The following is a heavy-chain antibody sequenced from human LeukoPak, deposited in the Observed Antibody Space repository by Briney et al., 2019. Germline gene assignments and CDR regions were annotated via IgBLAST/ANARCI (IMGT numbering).Heavy chain of an antibody. Sequence: SETLSLTCAVYGGSFSDYYWTWIRQTPGKGLEWIGEMSPSGSSNYNPSLKSRVTISVDTSKNQFSLKLRSVTAADTAVYYCARGRQDVNMILVVMAGVSYYLDAWSKGTTVTVS. V-gene: IGHV4-34*01. CDR1: GGSFSDYY. D-gene: IGHD3-22*01. CDR2: MSPSGSS. J-gene: IGHJ6*03. CDR3: ARGRQDVNMILVVMAGVSYYLDA.